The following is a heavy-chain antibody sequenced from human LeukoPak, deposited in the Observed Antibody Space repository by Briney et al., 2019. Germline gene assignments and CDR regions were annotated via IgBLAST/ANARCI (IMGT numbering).Heavy chain of an antibody. D-gene: IGHD4/OR15-4a*01. CDR3: TKGDDYGASTRLPKFNWFDP. V-gene: IGHV3-30*02. CDR2: IWYEGHTK. CDR1: GFTFSSHG. J-gene: IGHJ5*02. Sequence: PGGSLRLSCEASGFTFSSHGLHWVRQAPGRGLEWVAFIWYEGHTKRYADSVKGRFTISRDNSKDTVYLQMNSLRPEDTAMYYCTKGDDYGASTRLPKFNWFDPWGQGTLVTVPS.